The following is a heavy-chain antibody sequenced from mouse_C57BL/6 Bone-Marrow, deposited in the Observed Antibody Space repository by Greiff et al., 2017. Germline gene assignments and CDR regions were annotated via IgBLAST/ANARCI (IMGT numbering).Heavy chain of an antibody. D-gene: IGHD2-5*01. CDR3: ARNLYYSNPYYYAMDY. V-gene: IGHV5-17*01. CDR1: GFTFSDYG. J-gene: IGHJ4*01. CDR2: ISSGSSTI. Sequence: EVKLVESGGGLVKPGGSLKLSCAASGFTFSDYGMHWVRQAPEKGLEWVAYISSGSSTIYYADTVKGRFTISRDNAKNTLFLQMASLRSEDTAMYYCARNLYYSNPYYYAMDYWGQGTSVTVSS.